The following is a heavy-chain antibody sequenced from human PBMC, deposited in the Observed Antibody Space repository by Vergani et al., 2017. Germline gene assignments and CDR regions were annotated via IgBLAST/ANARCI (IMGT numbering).Heavy chain of an antibody. D-gene: IGHD3-22*01. CDR1: GFTVSSNY. Sequence: EVQLVEPGGGLIQPGGSLRLSCAASGFTVSSNYMSWVRQAPGKGLEWVSVIYSGGSTYYADSVKGRFTISRDNSKNTLYLQMNSLRAEDTAVYYCARGHSSGYYASDWFDPWGQGTLVTVSS. CDR3: ARGHSSGYYASDWFDP. J-gene: IGHJ5*02. V-gene: IGHV3-53*01. CDR2: IYSGGST.